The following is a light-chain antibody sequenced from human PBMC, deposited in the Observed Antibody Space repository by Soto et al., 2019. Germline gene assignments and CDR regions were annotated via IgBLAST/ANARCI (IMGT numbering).Light chain of an antibody. CDR2: AIS. Sequence: EIVLTQSPGTLSLSPGERAALSCRASQSVSNSYLAWYQQKPGQAPRLLIYAISTRATGVPDRFSGSGSGADFTLTISRLEPEDFAVYFCQQYGTSPFTFGPGTKVDI. J-gene: IGKJ3*01. CDR1: QSVSNSY. CDR3: QQYGTSPFT. V-gene: IGKV3-20*01.